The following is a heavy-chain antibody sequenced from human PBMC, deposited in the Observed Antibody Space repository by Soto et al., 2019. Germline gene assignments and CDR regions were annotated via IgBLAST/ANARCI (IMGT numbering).Heavy chain of an antibody. V-gene: IGHV3-23*01. CDR1: GFTFNNYD. CDR2: LSDTT. D-gene: IGHD3-16*01. CDR3: ARSLGPSRHFFDH. J-gene: IGHJ4*02. Sequence: EVQLLDSGGDLVQPGGSLRLSCAASGFTFNNYDMSWVRQAPGKGLEWVSTLSDTTYYADSVRGRFTISRDPSGSTLYLQMNSLGVDDTAVYYCARSLGPSRHFFDHWGQGTLVTVSS.